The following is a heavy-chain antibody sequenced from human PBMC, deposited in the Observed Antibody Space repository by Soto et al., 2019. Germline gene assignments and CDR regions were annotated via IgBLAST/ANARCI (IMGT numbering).Heavy chain of an antibody. CDR3: ARQGDSRIIRDTFDI. V-gene: IGHV1-3*04. Sequence: QVQLVQSGAEVKQPGASVKVSCKSSGYTFTHYAMHWVRQAPGQGLEWLGWINTDNGNTAFSQKFQGRVSITMDTSASTAYVDLSSLISEDTAVYYCARQGDSRIIRDTFDIWGQGTLVTVAS. J-gene: IGHJ3*02. CDR2: INTDNGNT. D-gene: IGHD2-15*01. CDR1: GYTFTHYA.